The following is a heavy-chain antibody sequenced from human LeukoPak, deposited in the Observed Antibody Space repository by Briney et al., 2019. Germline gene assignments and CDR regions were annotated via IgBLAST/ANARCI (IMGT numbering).Heavy chain of an antibody. V-gene: IGHV4-59*01. CDR3: ARSYYYDSSGYYFLDYYYYMDV. D-gene: IGHD3-22*01. J-gene: IGHJ6*03. Sequence: SQTLSLTCTVSGGSISSYYWSWIRQPPGNGLEWIGYIYYSGSTNYNPSLKSRVTISVDTSKNQFSLKLSSVTAADTAVYYCARSYYYDSSGYYFLDYYYYMDVWGKGTTVTISS. CDR2: IYYSGST. CDR1: GGSISSYY.